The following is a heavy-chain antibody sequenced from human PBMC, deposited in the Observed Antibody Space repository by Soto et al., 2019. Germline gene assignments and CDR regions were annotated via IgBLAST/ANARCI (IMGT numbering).Heavy chain of an antibody. CDR3: VREGRGYFDF. Sequence: GGSLRLSCAASGFIFTNYAMNWVRQAPGKGLEWVSVIGGRGNSAYYADSVQGRFTISRDNSKNTLSLQMSSLTADDTDIYYCVREGRGYFDFWGRGTMVTVSS. CDR2: IGGRGNSA. V-gene: IGHV3-23*01. CDR1: GFIFTNYA. J-gene: IGHJ3*01. D-gene: IGHD5-12*01.